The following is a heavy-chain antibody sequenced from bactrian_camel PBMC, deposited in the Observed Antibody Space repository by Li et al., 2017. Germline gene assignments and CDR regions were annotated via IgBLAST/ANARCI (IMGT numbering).Heavy chain of an antibody. CDR2: IAYDGSNT. V-gene: IGHV3S6*01. Sequence: HVQLVESGGGLVQDGGSMRLSCIASGFQFGDYPMSWVRQGPGKDLEWLAQIAYDGSNTYYGDSVKGRFTISRDNAKNTVYPQMNSLNAEDTVVYYCAKAVDGSSVIFGRFGQGTQVTVS. CDR1: GFQFGDYP. D-gene: IGHD2*01. J-gene: IGHJ4*01.